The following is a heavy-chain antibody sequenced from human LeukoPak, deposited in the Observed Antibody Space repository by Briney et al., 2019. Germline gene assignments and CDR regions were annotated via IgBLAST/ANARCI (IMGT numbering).Heavy chain of an antibody. CDR3: ARNAGNSDVDY. Sequence: SETLSLTCTVSGGSISSGGYYWSWIRQHPGKGLEWIGYIYYSGSTYYNPSLKSRVTISVDTSKNQFSLKLSSVTAADTAVYYCARNAGNSDVDYWGQGTLVTVSS. V-gene: IGHV4-31*03. CDR2: IYYSGST. CDR1: GGSISSGGYY. D-gene: IGHD4-23*01. J-gene: IGHJ4*02.